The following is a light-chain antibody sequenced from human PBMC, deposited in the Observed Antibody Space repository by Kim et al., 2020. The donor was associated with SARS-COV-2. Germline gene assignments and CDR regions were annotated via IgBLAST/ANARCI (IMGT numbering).Light chain of an antibody. CDR3: QQTYSFPQIT. CDR2: AAS. CDR1: QSISSY. Sequence: SVGDRVTISCRASQSISSYVNWYQHKAGKAPKLLIYAASSLQSGVPSRFSGSGSETDFTLTISSLQPEDFATYSCQQTYSFPQITFGQGTRLEIK. J-gene: IGKJ5*01. V-gene: IGKV1-39*01.